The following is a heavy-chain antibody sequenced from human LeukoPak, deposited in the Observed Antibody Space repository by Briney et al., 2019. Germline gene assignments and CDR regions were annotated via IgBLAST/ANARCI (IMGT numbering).Heavy chain of an antibody. CDR1: GGSISSGGYY. D-gene: IGHD6-13*01. J-gene: IGHJ4*02. Sequence: SQTLSLTCTASGGSISSGGYYWSWIRQHPGKGLEWIGYIYYSGSTYYNPSLKSRVTISVDTSKNQFSLKLSSVTDADTAVYYCAREREAAALGIDYWGQGTLVTVSS. CDR3: AREREAAALGIDY. V-gene: IGHV4-31*03. CDR2: IYYSGST.